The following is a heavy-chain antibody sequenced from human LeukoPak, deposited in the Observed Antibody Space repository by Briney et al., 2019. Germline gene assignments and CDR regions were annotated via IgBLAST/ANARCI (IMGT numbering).Heavy chain of an antibody. D-gene: IGHD5-12*01. J-gene: IGHJ4*02. CDR2: ISGSSSHI. CDR3: AKEIFSGLLYIDY. V-gene: IGHV3-23*01. CDR1: GFIFSSYA. Sequence: GGSLRLSCAASGFIFSSYAMNWVRQAPGKGLEWVSSISGSSSHIYYADSVKGRFTISSDNSKNMVYLQMNSLRPEDMAVYYCAKEIFSGLLYIDYWGQGTLVTVSS.